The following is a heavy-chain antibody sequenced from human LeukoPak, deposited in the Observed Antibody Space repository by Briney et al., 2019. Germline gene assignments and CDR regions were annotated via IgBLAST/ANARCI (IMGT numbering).Heavy chain of an antibody. V-gene: IGHV4-38-2*02. J-gene: IGHJ5*02. Sequence: PSETLSLTCTVSGYSIRTGYYWGWIRQPPGKGLEWVVSIYHSGSTYYNPSLKSRVTISVDTSKNQFSLKLSSVTAADTAVYYCAREPTMKQQLPQVCFDPWGQGTLVTVSS. CDR2: IYHSGST. D-gene: IGHD6-13*01. CDR3: AREPTMKQQLPQVCFDP. CDR1: GYSIRTGYY.